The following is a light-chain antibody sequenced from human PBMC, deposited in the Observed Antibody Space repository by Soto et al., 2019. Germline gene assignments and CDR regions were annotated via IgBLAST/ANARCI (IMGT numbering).Light chain of an antibody. CDR3: QQYNNWPPT. V-gene: IGKV3-15*01. Sequence: ETVMTQSPATLSVSPGERATLSCRASQSARISLGWYQQKPGQAPRLLIYDVSTRATGVPARFSGSGSGTEFTLTSSSPQSEDFAVYYCQQYNNWPPTFGQGTRLEIK. CDR2: DVS. J-gene: IGKJ5*01. CDR1: QSARIS.